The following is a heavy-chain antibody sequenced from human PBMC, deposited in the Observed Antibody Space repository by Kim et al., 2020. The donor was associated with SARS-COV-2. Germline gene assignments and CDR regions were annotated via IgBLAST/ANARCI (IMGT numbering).Heavy chain of an antibody. Sequence: SETLSLTCAVYGGSFSGYSWSWIRQPPGKGLEWIGEINHSGSTNYNPSLKSRVTISVDTSKNQFSLNLSSVTAADTAVYYCARGGLWPPGSFDYWGHGPL. V-gene: IGHV4-34*01. CDR1: GGSFSGYS. CDR2: INHSGST. J-gene: IGHJ4*01. D-gene: IGHD2-21*01. CDR3: ARGGLWPPGSFDY.